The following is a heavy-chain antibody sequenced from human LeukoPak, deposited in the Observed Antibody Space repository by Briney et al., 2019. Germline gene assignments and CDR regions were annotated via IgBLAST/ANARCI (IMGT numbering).Heavy chain of an antibody. CDR1: GFTFSSYG. J-gene: IGHJ4*02. D-gene: IGHD4-17*01. V-gene: IGHV3-33*01. CDR2: IWYDGSNK. CDR3: ARPGTTVTLYYFDY. Sequence: GGSLRLSCAASGFTFSSYGMHWARQAPGKGLEWVAVIWYDGSNKYYADSVKGRFTISRDNSKNTLYLQMNSLRAEDTAVYYCARPGTTVTLYYFDYWGQGTLVTVSS.